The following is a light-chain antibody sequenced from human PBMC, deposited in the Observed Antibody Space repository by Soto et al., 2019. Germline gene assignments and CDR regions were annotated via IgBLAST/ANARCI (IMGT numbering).Light chain of an antibody. V-gene: IGLV1-40*01. Sequence: QSVLTQPPSVSGAPGQRVTISCTGSSSNIGAGYDVHWYQQLPGTAPKLLIYGNSNRPSGVPDRFSGSKSGTSASLAITGLQAEGEADYYCQAYDSSLSDWHVLFGGGTKVTVL. CDR2: GNS. CDR1: SSNIGAGYD. J-gene: IGLJ2*01. CDR3: QAYDSSLSDWHVL.